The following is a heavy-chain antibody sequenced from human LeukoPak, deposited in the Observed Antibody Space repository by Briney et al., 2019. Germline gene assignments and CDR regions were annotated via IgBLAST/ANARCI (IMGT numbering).Heavy chain of an antibody. Sequence: NPGGSLRLSCAASGFTFSSYSMNWVRQAPGKGLEWVSSISSSSSYIYYADSVKGRFTISRDNAKNSLYLQMNSLRAEDTAVYYCASSRTLAATYYYYYYMDVWGKGTTVTASS. D-gene: IGHD6-25*01. CDR1: GFTFSSYS. V-gene: IGHV3-21*01. J-gene: IGHJ6*03. CDR3: ASSRTLAATYYYYYYMDV. CDR2: ISSSSSYI.